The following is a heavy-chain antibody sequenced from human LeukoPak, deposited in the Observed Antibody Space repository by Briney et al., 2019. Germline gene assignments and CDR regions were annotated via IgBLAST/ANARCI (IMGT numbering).Heavy chain of an antibody. D-gene: IGHD1-1*01. J-gene: IGHJ4*02. CDR3: ARSGGGTTGRGFDH. V-gene: IGHV5-51*01. CDR1: GYTFSTYW. Sequence: LGESLKISCQASGYTFSTYWIAWVRQTPGKGLEWMGIIYPGDSDTRWNPSFQGQVVISVEKSNNTAYLQWSSLKVSDAAMYYCARSGGGTTGRGFDHWGQRTLGTVSS. CDR2: IYPGDSDT.